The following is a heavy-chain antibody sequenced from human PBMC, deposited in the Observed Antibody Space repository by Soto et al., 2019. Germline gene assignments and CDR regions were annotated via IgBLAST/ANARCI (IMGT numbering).Heavy chain of an antibody. CDR2: IYYSGST. D-gene: IGHD2-21*01. Sequence: SETLSLTCSVSGGSINSGGYYWTWIRQHPEKGLEWVGYIYYSGSTYYKPSLKSRVTISVDTSKNQFSLMLGSVTAADTAVYYCARGGPTAYYFDYWGLGTLVTVSS. CDR1: GGSINSGGYY. CDR3: ARGGPTAYYFDY. V-gene: IGHV4-31*03. J-gene: IGHJ4*02.